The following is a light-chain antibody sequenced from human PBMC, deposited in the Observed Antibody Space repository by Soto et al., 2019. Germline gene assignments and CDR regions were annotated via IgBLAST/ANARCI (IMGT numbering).Light chain of an antibody. CDR1: QSVSSN. V-gene: IGKV3-15*01. J-gene: IGKJ2*01. CDR2: GAS. Sequence: EIVMTQSPATLSVSPGERATLSCRASQSVSSNLAWYQQKPGHAPRLLIYGASTRATGIPARFSGSGSGTEFTLTISSLQAEDFAVYYCQQYKNWPQTFGQGTKLEIK. CDR3: QQYKNWPQT.